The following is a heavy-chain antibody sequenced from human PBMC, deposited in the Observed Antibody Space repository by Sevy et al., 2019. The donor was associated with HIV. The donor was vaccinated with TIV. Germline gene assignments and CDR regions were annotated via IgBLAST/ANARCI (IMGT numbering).Heavy chain of an antibody. V-gene: IGHV4-59*01. Sequence: SETLSLTCTVSGGSISSYYWSWIRQPPGKGLEWIGYIYYSGSTNYNPSLKSRVTISVDTSKNQFSLKLSSVTAADTAVYYCARVPGSSYGYNWLYYYGMDVWGQGTTVTVSS. CDR1: GGSISSYY. D-gene: IGHD3-3*01. J-gene: IGHJ6*02. CDR3: ARVPGSSYGYNWLYYYGMDV. CDR2: IYYSGST.